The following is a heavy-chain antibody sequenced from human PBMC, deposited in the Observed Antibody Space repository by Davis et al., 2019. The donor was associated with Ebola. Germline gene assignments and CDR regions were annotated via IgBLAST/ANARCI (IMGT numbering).Heavy chain of an antibody. CDR2: ISSSSSYT. CDR1: GFTFSRYS. V-gene: IGHV3-21*01. D-gene: IGHD2-15*01. Sequence: PGGSLRFSCAASGFTFSRYSMNWVRQAPGKGLEWVSSISSSSSYTYYADSVKGRFTISRDNARNSLYLQMNSLRAEDTAVYYCARSNEGYCSGGSCSPIKLFDNWGQGTLVTVSS. J-gene: IGHJ4*02. CDR3: ARSNEGYCSGGSCSPIKLFDN.